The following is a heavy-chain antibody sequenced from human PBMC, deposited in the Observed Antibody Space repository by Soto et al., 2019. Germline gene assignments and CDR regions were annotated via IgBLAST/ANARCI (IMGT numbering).Heavy chain of an antibody. CDR3: ARMPPVDTDYGDSYYDH. D-gene: IGHD4-17*01. V-gene: IGHV4-39*01. CDR2: IFFTGGS. CDR1: GGSISSPSYY. Sequence: QLQLQESGPGLVKPSETLSLTCTVSGGSISSPSYYWEWIRQPPGRGLEWIGRIFFTGGSDYNSSLKSRVTMSVDTSKNQFSLMLSSVTAADTAVYYCARMPPVDTDYGDSYYDHWGQGTPVTVSS. J-gene: IGHJ4*02.